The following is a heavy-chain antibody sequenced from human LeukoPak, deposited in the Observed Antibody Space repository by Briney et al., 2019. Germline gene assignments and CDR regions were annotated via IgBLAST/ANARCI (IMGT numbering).Heavy chain of an antibody. Sequence: SVKVSCKASGGTFSSYAISWVRQAPGQGLEWMGRIIPIFGIANYAQKFQGRVTITADKSMSTAYMELSSLRSEDTAVYYCARDRYNWNDDPNWFDPWGQGTLVTVSS. J-gene: IGHJ5*02. CDR3: ARDRYNWNDDPNWFDP. D-gene: IGHD1-20*01. V-gene: IGHV1-69*04. CDR2: IIPIFGIA. CDR1: GGTFSSYA.